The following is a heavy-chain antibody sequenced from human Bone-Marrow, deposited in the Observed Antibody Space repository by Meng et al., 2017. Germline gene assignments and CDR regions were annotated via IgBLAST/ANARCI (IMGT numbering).Heavy chain of an antibody. CDR3: ARYTAFDY. CDR2: IKQDGSEK. CDR1: GFTFSSYE. V-gene: IGHV3-7*01. Sequence: GGSLRLSCAASGFTFSSYEMNWVRQAPGKGLEWVANIKQDGSEKYYVDSVKGRFTISRDNAKNSLYLQMNSLRAEDTAVYYCARYTAFDYWGQGTLVTVSS. J-gene: IGHJ4*02. D-gene: IGHD5-18*01.